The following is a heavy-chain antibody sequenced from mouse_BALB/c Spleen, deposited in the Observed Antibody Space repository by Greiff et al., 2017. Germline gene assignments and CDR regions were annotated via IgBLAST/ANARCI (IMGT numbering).Heavy chain of an antibody. D-gene: IGHD2-4*01. Sequence: EVQRVESGPELVKPGASVKISCKASGYTFTDYNMHWVKQSHGKSLEWIGYIYPYNGGTGYNQKFKSKATLTVDNSSSTAYMELRSLTSEDSAVYYCARSPMITAWFAYWGQGTLVTVSA. J-gene: IGHJ3*01. CDR1: GYTFTDYN. CDR3: ARSPMITAWFAY. V-gene: IGHV1S29*02. CDR2: IYPYNGGT.